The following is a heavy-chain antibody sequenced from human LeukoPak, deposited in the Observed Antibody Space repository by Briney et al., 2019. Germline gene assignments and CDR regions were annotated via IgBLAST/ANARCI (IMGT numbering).Heavy chain of an antibody. CDR3: AKGLNGDYDWYFDL. CDR2: ISGSGGST. CDR1: GGSFSGYY. V-gene: IGHV3-23*01. D-gene: IGHD4-17*01. J-gene: IGHJ2*01. Sequence: SSETLSLTCAVYGGSFSGYYWSWVRQAPGKGLEWVSAISGSGGSTYYADSVKGRFTISRDNSKNTLYLQMNSLRAEDTAVYYCAKGLNGDYDWYFDLWGRGTLVTVSS.